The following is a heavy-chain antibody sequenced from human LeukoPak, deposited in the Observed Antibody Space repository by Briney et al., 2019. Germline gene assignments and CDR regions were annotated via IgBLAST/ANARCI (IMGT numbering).Heavy chain of an antibody. CDR2: ISAYNGNT. V-gene: IGHV1-18*04. J-gene: IGHJ4*02. D-gene: IGHD2-15*01. Sequence: ASVKVSCKASDYTFTSYGITWVRQAPGQGLEWMGWISAYNGNTNYAQNLQGRVTMTTDTSTRTVYMELRSLRSDDTAVYYCAREDYCSGGSCYEGAVDYWGQGTLVTVSS. CDR1: DYTFTSYG. CDR3: AREDYCSGGSCYEGAVDY.